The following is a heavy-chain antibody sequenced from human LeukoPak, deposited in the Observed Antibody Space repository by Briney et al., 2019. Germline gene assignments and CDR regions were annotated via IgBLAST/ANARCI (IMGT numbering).Heavy chain of an antibody. D-gene: IGHD6-13*01. J-gene: IGHJ6*02. CDR3: ARGQPPSYYDMDV. CDR1: GFTFSSYG. V-gene: IGHV3-33*01. Sequence: GGSPRLSCAASGFTFSSYGMHWVRQAPGKGLEWVAVIWSDGSTKYYADSVKGRFTISRDNSKNTLYLQMNSLRAEDTAVYYCARGQPPSYYDMDVWGQGTTVTVSS. CDR2: IWSDGSTK.